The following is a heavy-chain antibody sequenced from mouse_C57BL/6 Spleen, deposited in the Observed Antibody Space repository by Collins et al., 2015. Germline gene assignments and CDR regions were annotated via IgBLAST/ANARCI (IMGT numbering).Heavy chain of an antibody. CDR3: AREGNYYGSSYAMDY. Sequence: QVQLQQPGAELVKPGASVKLSCKASGYTFTSYWMHWVKQRPGRGLEWIGMIHPNSGSTNYNEKFKSKATLTVDKSSSTAYMQLSSLTSEDSAVYYCAREGNYYGSSYAMDYWGQGTSVTVSS. CDR2: IHPNSGST. J-gene: IGHJ4*01. CDR1: GYTFTSYW. V-gene: IGHV1-64*01. D-gene: IGHD1-1*01.